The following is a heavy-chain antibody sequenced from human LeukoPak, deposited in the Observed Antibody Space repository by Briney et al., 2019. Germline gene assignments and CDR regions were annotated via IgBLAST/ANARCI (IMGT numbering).Heavy chain of an antibody. Sequence: GGTLRLSCVASGFTFSNYWMHWVRQAPGEGLVWVSRINSDGTSTRYADSVKGRFPISRDHAKSTVDLQMNSLRAEDTAVYYCATGYCSGTSCSSRDYWGQGTLVTVPS. J-gene: IGHJ4*02. CDR2: INSDGTST. D-gene: IGHD2-2*03. V-gene: IGHV3-74*01. CDR1: GFTFSNYW. CDR3: ATGYCSGTSCSSRDY.